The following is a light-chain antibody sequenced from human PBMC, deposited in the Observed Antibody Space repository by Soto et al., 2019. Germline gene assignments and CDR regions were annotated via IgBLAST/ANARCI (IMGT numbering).Light chain of an antibody. J-gene: IGKJ2*01. CDR1: QSISSY. CDR2: AAS. CDR3: QQSYSTPRET. Sequence: DIQMTQSPSSLSASVGDRVTITGRASQSISSYLNWYQQKPGKAPKLLIYAASSLQSGVPSRFSGSGSGTDFTLTISSLQPEDFATYYCQQSYSTPRETFGQGTKLEIK. V-gene: IGKV1-39*01.